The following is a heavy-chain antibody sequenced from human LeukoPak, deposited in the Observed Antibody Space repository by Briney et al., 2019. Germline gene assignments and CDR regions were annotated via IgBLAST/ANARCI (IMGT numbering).Heavy chain of an antibody. Sequence: ASVKVSCKASGYTFTSYYMHWVRQAPGQGLEWMGIINPSGGSTSYAQKFQGRVTMTRDTSISTAYMELSRLRSDDTAVYYCARLWFGETPNDYWGQGTLVTVSS. D-gene: IGHD3-10*01. J-gene: IGHJ4*02. CDR3: ARLWFGETPNDY. CDR2: INPSGGST. CDR1: GYTFTSYY. V-gene: IGHV1-46*01.